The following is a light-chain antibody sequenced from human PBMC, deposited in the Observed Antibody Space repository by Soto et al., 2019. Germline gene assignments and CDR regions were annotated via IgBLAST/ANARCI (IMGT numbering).Light chain of an antibody. CDR1: QTVRSSY. V-gene: IGKV3-20*01. CDR2: GAS. CDR3: QQYNNWPRT. J-gene: IGKJ1*01. Sequence: EIVLTQSPGTLSLSPGEGGTLSCRASQTVRSSYLAWYQQKPGQAPRLLIYGASSRATGTPDRFSGSGFGTQFTLTISSLQSEDFAVYYCQQYNNWPRTFGQGTKVEIK.